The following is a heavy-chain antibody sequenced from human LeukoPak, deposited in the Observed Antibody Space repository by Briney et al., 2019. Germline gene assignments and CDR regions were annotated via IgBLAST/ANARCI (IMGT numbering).Heavy chain of an antibody. CDR3: ASEFFKLGVARYFDY. Sequence: GGSLRLSCAASGFTFSSYWMSWVRQAPGKGLEWVANIKQDGSEKYYVDSVKGRFTISRDNAKNSLYLQMNSLRAEDTAVYYCASEFFKLGVARYFDYWGQGTLVTVSS. J-gene: IGHJ4*02. CDR1: GFTFSSYW. V-gene: IGHV3-7*01. D-gene: IGHD7-27*01. CDR2: IKQDGSEK.